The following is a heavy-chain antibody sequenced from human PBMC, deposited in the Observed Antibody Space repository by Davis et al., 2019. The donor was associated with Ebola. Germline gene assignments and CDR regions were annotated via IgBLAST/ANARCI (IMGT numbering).Heavy chain of an antibody. J-gene: IGHJ6*03. D-gene: IGHD3-3*01. V-gene: IGHV4-59*01. CDR1: DASISSYY. CDR3: ARGNDFWNGYPMDV. Sequence: MPSETLSLTCAVSDASISSYYWSWIRQPPGKGLEWIGYIYHSETTNYNPSLKRRVTISRDTSNNRFSLKLTSVTAADTAVYYCARGNDFWNGYPMDVWGKGTTVTVSS. CDR2: IYHSETT.